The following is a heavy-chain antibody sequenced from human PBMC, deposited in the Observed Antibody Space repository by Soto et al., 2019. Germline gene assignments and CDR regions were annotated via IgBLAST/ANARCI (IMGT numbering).Heavy chain of an antibody. CDR1: GYTFTGYA. D-gene: IGHD3-16*02. CDR2: INAGNGNT. Sequence: QGQLVQSGAEEKKPGASVKVSCKASGYTFTGYAMHWVRQAPGQRLEWMGWINAGNGNTKYSQKFQGRVTVTSDTSASTAYMELNSLRSEDTAVYYCAMSAVSPFGGLIGPFDYWGQGNLVTVSS. V-gene: IGHV1-3*05. CDR3: AMSAVSPFGGLIGPFDY. J-gene: IGHJ4*02.